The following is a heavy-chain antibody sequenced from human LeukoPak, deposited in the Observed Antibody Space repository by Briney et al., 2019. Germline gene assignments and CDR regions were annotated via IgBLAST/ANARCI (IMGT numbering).Heavy chain of an antibody. V-gene: IGHV3-21*04. J-gene: IGHJ4*02. D-gene: IGHD2-2*01. CDR2: ISSSSSYI. CDR1: GFTFSSYS. CDR3: AKDVDRVPAARPSSYDY. Sequence: GGSLRLSCAASGFTFSSYSMNWVRQAPGRGLEWVSSISSSSSYIYYADSVKGRFTISRDNSKNTLYLQMNSLRAEDTAVYYCAKDVDRVPAARPSSYDYWGQGTLVTVSS.